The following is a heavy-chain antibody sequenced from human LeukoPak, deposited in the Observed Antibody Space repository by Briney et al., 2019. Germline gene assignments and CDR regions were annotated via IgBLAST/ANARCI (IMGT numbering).Heavy chain of an antibody. CDR1: GDSVTTYY. V-gene: IGHV4-59*02. CDR3: ARGWVGSSWYHRYYYYYGMDV. Sequence: PSETLSLTCTVSGDSVTTYYWSWIRQPPGKGLEWLRYIYYSGSATYNPSLKSRVTISVDTSKNQFSLKLSSVTAADTAVYYCARGWVGSSWYHRYYYYYGMDVWGQGTTVTVSS. D-gene: IGHD6-13*01. CDR2: IYYSGSA. J-gene: IGHJ6*02.